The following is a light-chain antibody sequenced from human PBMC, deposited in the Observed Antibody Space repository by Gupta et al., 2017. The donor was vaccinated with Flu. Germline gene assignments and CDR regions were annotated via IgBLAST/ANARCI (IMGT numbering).Light chain of an antibody. Sequence: ITISCTGTSSDVGSYNLVSWYQQHPGKAHKLMIYEVTKRPSGVSDRFSGSKSGNTASLTISGRQAEDEADYYCCSYAGSSTLVFGGGTKLTVL. CDR3: CSYAGSSTLV. V-gene: IGLV2-23*02. CDR2: EVT. J-gene: IGLJ2*01. CDR1: SSDVGSYNL.